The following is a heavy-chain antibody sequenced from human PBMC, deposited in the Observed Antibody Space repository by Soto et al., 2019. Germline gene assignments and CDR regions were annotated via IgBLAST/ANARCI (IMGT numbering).Heavy chain of an antibody. J-gene: IGHJ4*02. CDR2: ISAYNGNT. D-gene: IGHD3-16*01. V-gene: IGHV1-18*01. CDR1: GYTFTSYG. CDR3: HGGIGLGFDY. Sequence: GASVKVSCKASGYTFTSYGISWVRQAPGQGLEWMGWISAYNGNTNYAQKLQGRVTITADESTSTAYMELSSLRSEDTAVYYCHGGIGLGFDYWGQGTLVTVSS.